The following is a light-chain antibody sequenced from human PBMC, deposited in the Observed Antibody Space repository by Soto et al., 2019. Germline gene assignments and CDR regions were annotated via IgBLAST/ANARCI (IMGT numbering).Light chain of an antibody. J-gene: IGLJ1*01. V-gene: IGLV2-14*01. CDR2: EVS. Sequence: QSALTQPASVSGSPGQSITISCTATSSDVGGYNSVSWYQQHPGKAPKLMIYEVSNRPSGVSNRFSGSKSGNTASLTISGLQAEDEADYYCSSYTSSTFYVFGTGTKLTVL. CDR3: SSYTSSTFYV. CDR1: SSDVGGYNS.